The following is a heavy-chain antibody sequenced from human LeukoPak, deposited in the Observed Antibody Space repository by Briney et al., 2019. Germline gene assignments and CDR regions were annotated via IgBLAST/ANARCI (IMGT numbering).Heavy chain of an antibody. CDR1: GFTFSSYS. V-gene: IGHV3-21*01. Sequence: GRSLRLSCAASGFTFSSYSMNWVRQAPGKGLEWVSSISSSSSYIYYADSVKGRFTISRDNAKNSLYLQMNSLRAEDTAVYYCASRGDDFWSGNYWGQGTLVTVSS. D-gene: IGHD3-3*01. J-gene: IGHJ4*02. CDR2: ISSSSSYI. CDR3: ASRGDDFWSGNY.